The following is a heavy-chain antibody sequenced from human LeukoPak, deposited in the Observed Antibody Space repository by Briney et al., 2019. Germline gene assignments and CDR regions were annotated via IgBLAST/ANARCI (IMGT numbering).Heavy chain of an antibody. J-gene: IGHJ4*02. D-gene: IGHD2-2*01. CDR2: ISLSGSTI. CDR1: GFNFSDFY. CDR3: AREASCSSTTCYFGY. Sequence: GGSLRLSCAASGFNFSDFYMSWIRQAPGKGLEWLSSISLSGSTITYAASVKGRVTVSRDNAKTSLFLQMNSLRADDTAVYYCAREASCSSTTCYFGYWGQGTLVTVSS. V-gene: IGHV3-11*01.